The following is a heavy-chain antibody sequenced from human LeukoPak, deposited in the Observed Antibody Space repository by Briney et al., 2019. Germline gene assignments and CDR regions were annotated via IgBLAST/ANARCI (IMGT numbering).Heavy chain of an antibody. V-gene: IGHV3-11*01. CDR1: GFTFSDYY. D-gene: IGHD6-19*01. CDR2: ISSSGSTI. Sequence: GGSLRLSCAASGFTFSDYYMSWIRQAPGKGLEWGSYISSSGSTIYYADSVQGRFTISRDNAKNSLYLPMNSLRAEDTAVYYCARNTVAGIRPHPDYWGQGTLVTVSS. J-gene: IGHJ4*02. CDR3: ARNTVAGIRPHPDY.